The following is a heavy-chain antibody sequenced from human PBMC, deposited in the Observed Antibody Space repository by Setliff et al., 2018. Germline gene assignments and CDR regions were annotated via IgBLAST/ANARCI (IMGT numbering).Heavy chain of an antibody. CDR3: ARVAAYSSSWYNYYYGMDV. V-gene: IGHV4-39*07. CDR1: GGSISSSSYY. J-gene: IGHJ6*02. Sequence: SETLSLTCTVSGGSISSSSYYWGWIRQPPGKGLEWIGSIYYSGSTYYNPSLKSRVTISVDTSKNQFSLKLSSMTAADTAVYYCARVAAYSSSWYNYYYGMDVWGQGTTVTVSS. CDR2: IYYSGST. D-gene: IGHD6-13*01.